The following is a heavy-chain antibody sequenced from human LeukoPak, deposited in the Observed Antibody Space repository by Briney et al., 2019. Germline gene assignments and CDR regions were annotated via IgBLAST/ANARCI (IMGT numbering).Heavy chain of an antibody. CDR1: GYTFSNFG. CDR2: ISAYNGNT. Sequence: GASVKVSCKASGYTFSNFGISWVRQAPGQGLEWMGWISAYNGNTNYAQNLQGRVTVTTDTSTSTAYMELSSLRSEDTAVYYCASNTVAGIPYWFDPWGQGTLVTVSS. J-gene: IGHJ5*02. V-gene: IGHV1-18*04. D-gene: IGHD6-19*01. CDR3: ASNTVAGIPYWFDP.